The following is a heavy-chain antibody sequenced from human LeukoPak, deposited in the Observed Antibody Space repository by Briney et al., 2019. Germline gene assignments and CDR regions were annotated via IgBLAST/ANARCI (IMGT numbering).Heavy chain of an antibody. V-gene: IGHV4-31*03. CDR3: GGQSGYFGWFDP. Sequence: KASETLSLTCTVSGVSISSGGYYWSWIRQHPGKGLEWIGYIYYSGSTYYNPSLKSRVTISVDTSKNQFSLKLSSVTAADTAVYYCGGQSGYFGWFDPWGQGTLVTVSS. CDR2: IYYSGST. J-gene: IGHJ5*02. D-gene: IGHD3-3*01. CDR1: GVSISSGGYY.